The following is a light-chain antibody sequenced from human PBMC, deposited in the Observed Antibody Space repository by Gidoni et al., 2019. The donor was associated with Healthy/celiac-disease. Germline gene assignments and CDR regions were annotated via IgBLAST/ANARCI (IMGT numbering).Light chain of an antibody. CDR2: QDS. Sequence: SYELTSPPAVSVSPGQTASITCSGDKLGDKYACLYQQKPGQSPVLVIYQDSKRPSGIPERFSGSNSGNTATLTISGTQAMDEADYYCQAWDSSTHVVFGGGTKLTVL. J-gene: IGLJ2*01. CDR3: QAWDSSTHVV. CDR1: KLGDKY. V-gene: IGLV3-1*01.